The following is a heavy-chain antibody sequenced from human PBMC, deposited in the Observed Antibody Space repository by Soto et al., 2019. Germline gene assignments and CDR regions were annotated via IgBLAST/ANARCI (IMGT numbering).Heavy chain of an antibody. V-gene: IGHV3-23*01. Sequence: GESLKISCAASGFTFSSYAMSWVRQAPGKGLEWVSAISGSGGSTYYADSVKGRFTISRDNSKNTLYLQMNSLRAEDTAVYYCAKVLGPWELPSFDYWGQGTLVTVSS. CDR1: GFTFSSYA. CDR3: AKVLGPWELPSFDY. CDR2: ISGSGGST. J-gene: IGHJ4*02. D-gene: IGHD1-26*01.